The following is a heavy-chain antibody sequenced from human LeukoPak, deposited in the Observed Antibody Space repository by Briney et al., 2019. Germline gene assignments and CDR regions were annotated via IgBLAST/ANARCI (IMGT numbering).Heavy chain of an antibody. CDR1: GYTFTSYG. CDR2: ISAYNGNT. D-gene: IGHD3-16*01. J-gene: IGHJ4*02. CDR3: ARDRSMITAYFDY. Sequence: ASVKVSCEASGYTFTSYGISWVRQAPGQGLEWMGWISAYNGNTNYDQNFQGRITMTTDTSTRTAYMEMRSLRSDDTAVYFCARDRSMITAYFDYWGQGTLVTVSS. V-gene: IGHV1-18*01.